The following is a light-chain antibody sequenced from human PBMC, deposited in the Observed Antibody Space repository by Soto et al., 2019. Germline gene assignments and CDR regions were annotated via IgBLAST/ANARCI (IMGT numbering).Light chain of an antibody. CDR3: QSYDRRVRVV. J-gene: IGLJ2*01. CDR1: SSNIGAGYN. Sequence: QSVLTQPPSVSGAPGQRVTISCTGSSSNIGAGYNVHWYQQLPGTAPKLLIYGNSNRPSGVPDRFSGSKSGTSASLAITGLQAEDEADYYCQSYDRRVRVVFGGGTQLTVL. CDR2: GNS. V-gene: IGLV1-40*01.